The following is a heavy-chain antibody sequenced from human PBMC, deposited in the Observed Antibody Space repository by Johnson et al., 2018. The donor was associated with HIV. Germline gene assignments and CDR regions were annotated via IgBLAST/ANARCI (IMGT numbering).Heavy chain of an antibody. D-gene: IGHD3-10*01. CDR3: ARSRGPMRKDAFDI. CDR1: GFIFSSYV. CDR2: ISSNGIGT. Sequence: VQLVESGGGVVQPGRSLRLSCAASGFIFSSYVMHWVRQAPGKGLEYVSAISSNGIGTYYANSVDGRFTISRDNDKNTLYLEMGSLRVEDMAVYYCARSRGPMRKDAFDIWGQGTKVTVSS. V-gene: IGHV3-64*01. J-gene: IGHJ3*02.